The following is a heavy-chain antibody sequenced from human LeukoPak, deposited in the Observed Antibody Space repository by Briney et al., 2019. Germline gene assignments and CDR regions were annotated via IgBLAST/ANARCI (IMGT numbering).Heavy chain of an antibody. CDR3: AKGTGWYSDY. V-gene: IGHV3-74*01. CDR2: INSDGSST. D-gene: IGHD6-19*01. Sequence: PGGSLRLSCAASGFTFSRYWMHWVRQAPGKGLVWVSRINSDGSSTSYADSVKGRFTISRDTAKNTLYLQMNSLRAEDTAVYFCAKGTGWYSDYWGQGTLLTVSS. J-gene: IGHJ4*02. CDR1: GFTFSRYW.